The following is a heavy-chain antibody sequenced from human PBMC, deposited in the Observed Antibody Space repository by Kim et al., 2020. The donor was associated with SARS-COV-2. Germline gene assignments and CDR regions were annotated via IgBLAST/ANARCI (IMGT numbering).Heavy chain of an antibody. Sequence: NPSLKSRVTISVDTSKNQFSLKLSSVTAADTAVYYCARVIYSYGQTEFDYWGQGTLVTVSS. CDR3: ARVIYSYGQTEFDY. D-gene: IGHD5-18*01. V-gene: IGHV4-59*01. J-gene: IGHJ4*02.